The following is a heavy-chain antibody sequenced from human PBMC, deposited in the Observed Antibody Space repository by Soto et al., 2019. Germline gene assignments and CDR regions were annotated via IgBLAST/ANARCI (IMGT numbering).Heavy chain of an antibody. V-gene: IGHV3-30-3*01. CDR2: ISYDGTNK. CDR1: GFSFSISP. Sequence: QVQLVEAGGGVVQPGRSLRLSCAASGFSFSISPMHWVRQAPGKGPEWAALISYDGTNKFYADSVKGRFTISRDNSKSMLYLQVDSLRPEDAAVYYCARDPKTSGGQHWAFNYFDSWGQGTLVTVSS. CDR3: ARDPKTSGGQHWAFNYFDS. D-gene: IGHD7-27*01. J-gene: IGHJ4*02.